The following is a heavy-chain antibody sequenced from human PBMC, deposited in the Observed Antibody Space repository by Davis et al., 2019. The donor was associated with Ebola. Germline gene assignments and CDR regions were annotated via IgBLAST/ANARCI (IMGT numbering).Heavy chain of an antibody. V-gene: IGHV3-7*01. J-gene: IGHJ5*01. CDR3: ARDPLIIGDATTDS. CDR2: IENDGSKK. Sequence: GESLKISCAASKFTLSSYWMSWVRQAPGKGLEWVATIENDGSKKYYMDSVKGRFTISRDNAKNSLFLQMNSLRADDTAVYYCARDPLIIGDATTDSWGQETLVTVSS. CDR1: KFTLSSYW. D-gene: IGHD2/OR15-2a*01.